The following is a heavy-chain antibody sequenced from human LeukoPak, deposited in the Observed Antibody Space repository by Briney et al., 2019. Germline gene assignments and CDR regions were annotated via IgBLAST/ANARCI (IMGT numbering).Heavy chain of an antibody. CDR1: GFTFSVYG. Sequence: PGGSLRLSCAASGFTFSVYGMHWVRQAPGKGLEWVAFLRYDGSNKYYADSVKGRFTISRDNSKSTLYIQMNSLRAEDTAAYYCARAKPKNMVRGLIMRRESRYYFDYWGQGTLVTVSS. V-gene: IGHV3-30*02. D-gene: IGHD3-10*01. CDR3: ARAKPKNMVRGLIMRRESRYYFDY. CDR2: LRYDGSNK. J-gene: IGHJ4*02.